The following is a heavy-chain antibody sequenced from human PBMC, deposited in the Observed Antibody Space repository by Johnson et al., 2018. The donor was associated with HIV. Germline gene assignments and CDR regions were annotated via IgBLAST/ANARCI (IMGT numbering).Heavy chain of an antibody. CDR1: GFTFSSYG. D-gene: IGHD3-22*01. Sequence: QVKLVESGGGVVQPGGSLRLSCAASGFTFSSYGMHWVRQAPGKGLEWVAFIRYDGSNKYYADSVKGRFTISRDNSKNTLYLQMNSLRAEDTAVYYCAKDGYYYDSSGDAFDIWGQGTMVTVSS. CDR2: IRYDGSNK. V-gene: IGHV3-30*02. CDR3: AKDGYYYDSSGDAFDI. J-gene: IGHJ3*02.